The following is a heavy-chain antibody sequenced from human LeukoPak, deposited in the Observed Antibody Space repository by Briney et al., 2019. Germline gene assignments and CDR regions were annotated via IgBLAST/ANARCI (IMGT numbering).Heavy chain of an antibody. CDR2: IYYSGST. J-gene: IGHJ4*02. D-gene: IGHD5-24*01. V-gene: IGHV4-59*01. Sequence: SETLSLTCTVSGVSISSYYWSWLRQPPGKGLEWVEYIYYSGSTNYNPSLKSRVTISVDTSKNQFSLKLSSVTAADTAVYYCARARRRDGYNYGFFWDYWGQGTLVTVSS. CDR1: GVSISSYY. CDR3: ARARRRDGYNYGFFWDY.